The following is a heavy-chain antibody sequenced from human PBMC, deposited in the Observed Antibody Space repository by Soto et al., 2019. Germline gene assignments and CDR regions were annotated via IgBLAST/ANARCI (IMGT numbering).Heavy chain of an antibody. V-gene: IGHV3-30*03. Sequence: VAVISYDGRNKYYVDSVKGRFSISRDNSKNTLFLQMNSLRVEDTAVYYCARDPRAGGDYYYGMDVWGQGTAVTVSS. CDR3: ARDPRAGGDYYYGMDV. J-gene: IGHJ6*02. CDR2: ISYDGRNK. D-gene: IGHD3-16*01.